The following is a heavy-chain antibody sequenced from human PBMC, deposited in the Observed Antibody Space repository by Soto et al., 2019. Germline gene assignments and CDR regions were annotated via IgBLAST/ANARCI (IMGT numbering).Heavy chain of an antibody. D-gene: IGHD1-26*01. CDR3: ARIAVGANVAFDI. CDR2: IDWDDDK. CDR1: GFSLSTSVML. Sequence: GPTLVNPTQTLTLTCTFSGFSLSTSVMLLIWILQPPGKALEWLARIDWDDDKFYSTSLKTRLTISKDTSKNQVVLTMTNMDPVDTATCYCARIAVGANVAFDIWGQGTMVTVSS. V-gene: IGHV2-70*04. J-gene: IGHJ3*02.